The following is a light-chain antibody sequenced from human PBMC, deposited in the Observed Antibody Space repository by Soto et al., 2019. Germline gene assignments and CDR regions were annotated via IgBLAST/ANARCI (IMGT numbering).Light chain of an antibody. CDR1: QSISSSY. Sequence: EIVLTQSPGTLSLSPGERVTLSCRASQSISSSYLAWYQQKPGQAPRLLIYAASTRATGIPDRFSGSGSGTDYTLTISRLVPEDFAVYYCQQYGSSPPVTFGGGTKVDIK. J-gene: IGKJ4*01. V-gene: IGKV3-20*01. CDR3: QQYGSSPPVT. CDR2: AAS.